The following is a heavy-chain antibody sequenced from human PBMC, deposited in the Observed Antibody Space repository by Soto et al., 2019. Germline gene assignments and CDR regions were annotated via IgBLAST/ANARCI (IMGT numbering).Heavy chain of an antibody. CDR2: FSHSGTT. J-gene: IGHJ5*02. V-gene: IGHV4-61*01. CDR3: ARDVGGYCSGGNCFSAWFDP. CDR1: GGSVTYGSYY. D-gene: IGHD2-15*01. Sequence: KTSETLSLTCSVSGGSVTYGSYYWTWIRQRPGKGLEWIGYFSHSGTTNYKSSLRSRVTISRDTSKNQFSLKLRSVTVADTAVYYCARDVGGYCSGGNCFSAWFDPWGQGIPVTVSS.